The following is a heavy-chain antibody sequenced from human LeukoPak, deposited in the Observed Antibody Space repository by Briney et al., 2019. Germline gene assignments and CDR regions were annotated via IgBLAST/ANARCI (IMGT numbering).Heavy chain of an antibody. Sequence: PSETLSLTCAVHGGSFSGYYWSWIRQPPGKGLEWIGEINHSGSTNYNPSLRSRVTISVDTSKNQFSLKLSSVTAADTAVYYCARGGPDIVVVPAAPGVRFDPWGQGTLVTVSS. V-gene: IGHV4-34*01. J-gene: IGHJ5*02. D-gene: IGHD2-2*01. CDR3: ARGGPDIVVVPAAPGVRFDP. CDR1: GGSFSGYY. CDR2: INHSGST.